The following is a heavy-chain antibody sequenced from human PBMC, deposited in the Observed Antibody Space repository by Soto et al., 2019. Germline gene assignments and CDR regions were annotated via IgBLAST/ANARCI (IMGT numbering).Heavy chain of an antibody. CDR3: DRGLNDYGSGSYYYYYGLDV. CDR2: IFYSGTT. D-gene: IGHD3-10*01. J-gene: IGHJ6*02. CDR1: GGSISSGDYY. V-gene: IGHV4-30-4*01. Sequence: SETLSLTCTVSGGSISSGDYYWSWIRQPPGKGLEWIGYIFYSGTTYHNPSLKSRVTISIDTSKNQFSLQLSSVTAADASVYYCDRGLNDYGSGSYYYYYGLDVWGQGSTVTVSS.